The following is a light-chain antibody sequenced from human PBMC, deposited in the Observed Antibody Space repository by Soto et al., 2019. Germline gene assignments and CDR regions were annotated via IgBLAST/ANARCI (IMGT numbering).Light chain of an antibody. CDR2: DSS. CDR1: QSVSNY. CDR3: QQRRVWPLT. V-gene: IGKV3-11*01. J-gene: IGKJ4*01. Sequence: VLTQCPAMVSLSPGERATLDCRASQSVSNYLAWYQQRPGQAPRLLIYDSSNRATGIPARFSASGSGTDFTLTISSLEPEDFAVYYCQQRRVWPLTFGGGTKVEIK.